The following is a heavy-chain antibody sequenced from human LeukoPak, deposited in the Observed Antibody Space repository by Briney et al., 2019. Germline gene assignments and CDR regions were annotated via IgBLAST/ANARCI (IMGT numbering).Heavy chain of an antibody. CDR3: VRAYTTSGTYSEP. Sequence: GGSLRLSCAASGFTFSSYAMSWVRQAPGKGLEWLSGIGSDGVDTFCADSAKGRFTISRDNSKNTVYLQMNSLRAEDTALYYCVRAYTTSGTYSEPWGQGTLVTVSS. J-gene: IGHJ4*02. V-gene: IGHV3-23*01. CDR1: GFTFSSYA. D-gene: IGHD1-1*01. CDR2: IGSDGVDT.